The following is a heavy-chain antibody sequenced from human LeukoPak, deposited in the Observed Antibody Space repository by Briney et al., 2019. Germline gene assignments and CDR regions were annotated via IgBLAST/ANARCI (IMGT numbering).Heavy chain of an antibody. D-gene: IGHD4-11*01. Sequence: GGSLRLSCAASGFTFSSYEMIWVRQAPGKGLEWVSYISSSGTTIYNADSVKGRFTISRDNAKNSLYLQMSSLRAEDTAVYYCARDRSNLFDYWGQGTLVTVSS. V-gene: IGHV3-48*03. CDR2: ISSSGTTI. J-gene: IGHJ4*02. CDR3: ARDRSNLFDY. CDR1: GFTFSSYE.